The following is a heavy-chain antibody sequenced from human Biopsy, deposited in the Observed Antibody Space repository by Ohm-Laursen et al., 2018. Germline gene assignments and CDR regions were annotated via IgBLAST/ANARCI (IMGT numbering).Heavy chain of an antibody. CDR2: ISANGATS. J-gene: IGHJ3*02. V-gene: IGHV3-23*01. Sequence: SLRLSCSASGFTFSIYAMSWVRQAPGKGPEWVSTISANGATSYYADSVKGRFTISRDSSKNTLYLQMNSVRADDTAVYHCAKAPCTQFGSGACHDPFDKWGQGTTVTISS. D-gene: IGHD3-10*01. CDR1: GFTFSIYA. CDR3: AKAPCTQFGSGACHDPFDK.